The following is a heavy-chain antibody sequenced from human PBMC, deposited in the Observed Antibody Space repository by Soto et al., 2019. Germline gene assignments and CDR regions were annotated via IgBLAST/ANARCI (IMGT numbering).Heavy chain of an antibody. CDR1: GYTFTSYA. Sequence: QVQLVQHGTEVKKPGASVKVSCKASGYTFTSYAMHWVRQAPGQRLEWMGWINAGNGNTKYSQKFQGRVTITRDTSASTAYMELSSLRSEDTAVYYCARAFSRSWSLDYWGQGTLVTVSS. D-gene: IGHD6-13*01. CDR2: INAGNGNT. CDR3: ARAFSRSWSLDY. V-gene: IGHV1-3*01. J-gene: IGHJ4*02.